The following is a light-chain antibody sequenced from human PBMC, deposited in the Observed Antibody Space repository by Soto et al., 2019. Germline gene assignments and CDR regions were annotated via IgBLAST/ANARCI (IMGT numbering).Light chain of an antibody. CDR1: QSVSTY. CDR2: DAS. V-gene: IGKV3-11*01. CDR3: QQRSDWPPIT. Sequence: EVVLTQSPDTLSLSPGDRATLSCRASQSVSTYLAWYQQKPGQAPRLLIYDASNRATAIPARFSGSGSGTDFTLTIRSLEPEDFAVYYCQQRSDWPPITLGQAT. J-gene: IGKJ5*01.